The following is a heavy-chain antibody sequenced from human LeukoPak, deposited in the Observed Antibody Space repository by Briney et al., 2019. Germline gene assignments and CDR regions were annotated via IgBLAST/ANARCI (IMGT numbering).Heavy chain of an antibody. D-gene: IGHD4-17*01. J-gene: IGHJ2*01. V-gene: IGHV3-7*01. CDR1: GFTFSSYW. CDR2: IKPDGSDK. Sequence: GGSLRLSCAASGFTFSSYWMTWVRQAPGKGLEWVANIKPDGSDKYYVDSVKGRFTISRDNAKNSLYLQMNSLRAEDTAVYYCARDWAVTPRYFDLWGRGTLVTVSS. CDR3: ARDWAVTPRYFDL.